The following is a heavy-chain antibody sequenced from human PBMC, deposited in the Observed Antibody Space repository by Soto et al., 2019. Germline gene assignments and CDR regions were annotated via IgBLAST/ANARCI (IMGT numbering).Heavy chain of an antibody. J-gene: IGHJ6*03. CDR1: GFTFSSYW. CDR2: VKQDGSEK. V-gene: IGHV3-7*01. Sequence: GGSLRLSCAASGFTFSSYWMSWVRQAPGKGVEGVANVKQDGSEKYDGDCVKGRFTISRDNAKNSLYLQMNSLRAEDTAVYYCARVRREGGYCSGGSCYEVGYYYYYYMDVWGKGTTVTV. D-gene: IGHD2-15*01. CDR3: ARVRREGGYCSGGSCYEVGYYYYYYMDV.